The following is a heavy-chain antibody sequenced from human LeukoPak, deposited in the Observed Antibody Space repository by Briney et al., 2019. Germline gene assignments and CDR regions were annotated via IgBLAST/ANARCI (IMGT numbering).Heavy chain of an antibody. CDR2: INPNSGGT. V-gene: IGHV1-2*02. J-gene: IGHJ6*03. Sequence: EASVKVSCKASGYTFTGYYMHWVRQAPGQGLEWMGWINPNSGGTNYAQKFQGRVTMTRDTSISTAYMELSRLRSDDTAVYYCARVKLDNVVVPAAIHYYYYYMDVWGKGTTVTVSS. CDR1: GYTFTGYY. D-gene: IGHD2-2*02. CDR3: ARVKLDNVVVPAAIHYYYYYMDV.